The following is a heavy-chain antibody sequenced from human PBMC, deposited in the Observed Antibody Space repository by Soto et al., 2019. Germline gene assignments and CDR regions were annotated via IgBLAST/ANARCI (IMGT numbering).Heavy chain of an antibody. CDR1: GGSLSGYY. Sequence: QVQLQQWGAGLLKPSETLSLNCAVNGGSLSGYYWSWIRQPPGKGLEWIGEIKDGGRTNYSPSLKGRANISSATSNNQFSLRLYSVTAADTGVYYCARGQEGVVATHWDQGTLVTVSS. J-gene: IGHJ4*02. D-gene: IGHD5-12*01. V-gene: IGHV4-34*01. CDR3: ARGQEGVVATH. CDR2: IKDGGRT.